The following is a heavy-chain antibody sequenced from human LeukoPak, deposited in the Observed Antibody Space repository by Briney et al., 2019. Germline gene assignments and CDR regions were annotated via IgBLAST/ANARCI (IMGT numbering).Heavy chain of an antibody. Sequence: GGSLKLSCAASGFTFSTYAMSWVRQAPGKGLEWVSAIRGSGDITDYADSVKGRFTISRDNSKNTLYLQMNSLRAEDTAVYYCAKDPFLSAAGRGIDYWGQGTLVTVSS. J-gene: IGHJ4*02. CDR2: IRGSGDIT. CDR1: GFTFSTYA. D-gene: IGHD6-13*01. V-gene: IGHV3-23*01. CDR3: AKDPFLSAAGRGIDY.